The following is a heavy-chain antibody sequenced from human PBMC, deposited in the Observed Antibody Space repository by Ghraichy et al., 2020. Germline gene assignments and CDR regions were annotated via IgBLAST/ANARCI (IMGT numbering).Heavy chain of an antibody. CDR3: ARRAVVYSSSSRLEAGPKLSWFDP. V-gene: IGHV4-34*01. CDR2: INHSGST. Sequence: SETLSLTCAVYGGSFSGYYWSWIRQPPGKGLEWIGEINHSGSTNYNPSLKSRVTISVDTSKNQFSLKLSSVTAADTAVYYCARRAVVYSSSSRLEAGPKLSWFDPWGQGTLVTVSS. J-gene: IGHJ5*02. CDR1: GGSFSGYY. D-gene: IGHD6-6*01.